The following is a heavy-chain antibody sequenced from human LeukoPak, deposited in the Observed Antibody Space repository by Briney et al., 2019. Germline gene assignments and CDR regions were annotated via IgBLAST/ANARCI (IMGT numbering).Heavy chain of an antibody. CDR3: ARDDCDYSFDH. D-gene: IGHD2-21*02. J-gene: IGHJ4*02. Sequence: SETLSLTCTVSGGSISSYYWSWIRQPPGKGLEWIGYIYYSGSTNYNPSLNSRVTISVDTSKNQFSLKLSSVTAADTAVYYCARDDCDYSFDHWGQGTLVTVSS. V-gene: IGHV4-59*01. CDR2: IYYSGST. CDR1: GGSISSYY.